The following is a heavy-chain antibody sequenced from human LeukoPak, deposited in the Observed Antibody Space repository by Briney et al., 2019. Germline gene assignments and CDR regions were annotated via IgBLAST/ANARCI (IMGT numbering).Heavy chain of an antibody. Sequence: ASVKVSCKASGFTFTGYYMHWVRQAPGQGLEWMGWISAYNGNTNYAQKLQGRITMTTDTSTSTAYMELRSLRSDDTAVYYCARAEGRIDYWGQGTLVTVSS. CDR3: ARAEGRIDY. CDR2: ISAYNGNT. V-gene: IGHV1-18*04. CDR1: GFTFTGYY. J-gene: IGHJ4*02.